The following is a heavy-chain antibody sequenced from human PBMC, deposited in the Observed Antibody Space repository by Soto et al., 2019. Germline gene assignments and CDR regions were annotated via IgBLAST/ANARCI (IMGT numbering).Heavy chain of an antibody. Sequence: EVQLVESGGGLVQPGGSLRLSCAASGFTFSNYWMSWVRQAPGKGLEWVANMKQDGSEKDYVGSVKGRFTISRDHAKNSLYLQMTSLTTEDTAVYYCARLITPRVLDSWGQGTLVSVSS. CDR1: GFTFSNYW. CDR3: ARLITPRVLDS. D-gene: IGHD1-20*01. J-gene: IGHJ4*02. CDR2: MKQDGSEK. V-gene: IGHV3-7*05.